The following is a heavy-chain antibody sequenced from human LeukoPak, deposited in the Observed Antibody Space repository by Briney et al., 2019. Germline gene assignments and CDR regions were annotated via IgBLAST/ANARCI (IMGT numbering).Heavy chain of an antibody. J-gene: IGHJ4*02. V-gene: IGHV3-23*01. CDR3: AKVRSYYDFWSGYFNFDY. Sequence: GGSLRLSCAASGFTFSSYAMSWVRQAPGKGLEWVSAISGSGGSTYYADSVKGRFTISSDNSKNTLYLQMNSLRAEDTAVYYCAKVRSYYDFWSGYFNFDYWGQGTLVTVSS. CDR1: GFTFSSYA. CDR2: ISGSGGST. D-gene: IGHD3-3*01.